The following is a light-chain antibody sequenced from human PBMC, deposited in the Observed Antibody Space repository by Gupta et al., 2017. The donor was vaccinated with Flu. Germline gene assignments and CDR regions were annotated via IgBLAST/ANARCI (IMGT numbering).Light chain of an antibody. CDR3: MQGKHRPET. Sequence: DVVLTQFPLSLPVILGQAASISCTSSQSLLYSDGNAYLNWFHQRPGQSPRRLIYQVSRRDAEVQERFSGGGCGTYFTLKISGVEDEVVGVYYCMQGKHRPETFGQGTRVEVK. CDR2: QVS. V-gene: IGKV2-30*01. J-gene: IGKJ1*01. CDR1: QSLLYSDGNAY.